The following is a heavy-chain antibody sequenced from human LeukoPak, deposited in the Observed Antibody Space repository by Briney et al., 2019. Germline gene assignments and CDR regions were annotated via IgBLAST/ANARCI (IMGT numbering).Heavy chain of an antibody. J-gene: IGHJ4*02. CDR2: ITSYDGNNK. Sequence: GGSLRLSCVTSGFTFNTFAMHWVRQAPGKGLEWVAVITSYDGNNKYYADSVKGRFTISRDNSKNTLYLQMNSLRAEDTAVYYCARDPVAGTFDYWGQGTLVTVSS. V-gene: IGHV3-30-3*01. CDR1: GFTFNTFA. CDR3: ARDPVAGTFDY. D-gene: IGHD6-19*01.